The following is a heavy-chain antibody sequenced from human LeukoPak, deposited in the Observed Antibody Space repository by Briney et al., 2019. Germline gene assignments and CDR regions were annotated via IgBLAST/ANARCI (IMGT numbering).Heavy chain of an antibody. CDR3: ARGGYYDSSGYYREVVY. V-gene: IGHV3-30-3*01. Sequence: PGGSLRLSCAASVFTFSSYAMPWVRQAPGKGLEWVAVISYDGSNKYYADSVKGRFTISRDNSKNTLYLQMNSLRAEDTAVYYCARGGYYDSSGYYREVVYWGQGTLVTVSS. CDR1: VFTFSSYA. D-gene: IGHD3-22*01. J-gene: IGHJ4*02. CDR2: ISYDGSNK.